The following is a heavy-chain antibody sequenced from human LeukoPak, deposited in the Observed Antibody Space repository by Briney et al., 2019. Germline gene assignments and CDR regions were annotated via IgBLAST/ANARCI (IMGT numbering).Heavy chain of an antibody. J-gene: IGHJ4*02. V-gene: IGHV4-59*08. CDR2: IYYSGST. D-gene: IGHD3-22*01. CDR3: ARLYDDSSGYLFDY. CDR1: GGSISSYY. Sequence: PPETLSLTCTVSGGSISSYYWSWIRQPPGKGLEWIGYIYYSGSTNYNPSLKSRVTISVDTSKNQFSLKLSSVTAADTAVYYYARLYDDSSGYLFDYWGQGTLVTVSS.